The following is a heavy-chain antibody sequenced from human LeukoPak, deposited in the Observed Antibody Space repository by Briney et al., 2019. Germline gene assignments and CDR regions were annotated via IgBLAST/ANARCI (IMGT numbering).Heavy chain of an antibody. CDR1: GGSFSGYY. CDR3: AGSSIVLRY. V-gene: IGHV4-34*01. CDR2: INHSGST. Sequence: SGTLSLTCAVYGGSFSGYYWSWLRQPPGKGLEWIGEINHSGSTNYNPSLKSRVTISVDTSKNQFSLKLSSVTAADTAVYYCAGSSIVLRYWGQGTLVTVSS. J-gene: IGHJ4*02. D-gene: IGHD1-26*01.